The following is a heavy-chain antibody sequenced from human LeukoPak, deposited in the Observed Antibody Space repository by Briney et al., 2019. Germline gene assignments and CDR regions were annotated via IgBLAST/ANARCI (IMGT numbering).Heavy chain of an antibody. Sequence: ASVKVSCKASGYTFTGYYMHWVRQAPGLGLEWMGWINPYNGDTKYAQKFQGRVTMTTDTSTSTAYMEVTSLRSDDTAVYYCARDLGTTVTTPDAFDIWGQGTMVTVSS. V-gene: IGHV1-2*02. CDR2: INPYNGDT. CDR1: GYTFTGYY. J-gene: IGHJ3*02. D-gene: IGHD4-17*01. CDR3: ARDLGTTVTTPDAFDI.